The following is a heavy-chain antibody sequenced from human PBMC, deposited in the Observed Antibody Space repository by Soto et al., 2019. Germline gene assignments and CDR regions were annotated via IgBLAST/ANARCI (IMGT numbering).Heavy chain of an antibody. CDR2: ISGYNGNT. CDR1: GYSFTNYG. CDR3: ARGGRFAVADTDY. Sequence: QVQLVQSGVEVKKPGASVKVSCKASGYSFTNYGITWVRQAPGQGLEWLGWISGYNGNTNYAQKFQGRVTMTTDTSTSTAYMDLRSLRYDDTAVYYFARGGRFAVADTDYWGQGTLLTVSS. V-gene: IGHV1-18*01. D-gene: IGHD3-3*01. J-gene: IGHJ4*02.